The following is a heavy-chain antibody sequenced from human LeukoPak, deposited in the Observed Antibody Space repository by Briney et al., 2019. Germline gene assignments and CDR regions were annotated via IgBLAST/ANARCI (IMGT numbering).Heavy chain of an antibody. CDR2: IIPILGIA. Sequence: ASVKDSCKASGGTFSSYAISWVRQAPGQGLEWMGRIIPILGIANYAQKFQGRVTITADKSTSTAYMELSSLRSEDTAVYYCAREGERDYGGAYYYGMDVWGQGTTVTVSS. J-gene: IGHJ6*02. D-gene: IGHD4-23*01. V-gene: IGHV1-69*04. CDR1: GGTFSSYA. CDR3: AREGERDYGGAYYYGMDV.